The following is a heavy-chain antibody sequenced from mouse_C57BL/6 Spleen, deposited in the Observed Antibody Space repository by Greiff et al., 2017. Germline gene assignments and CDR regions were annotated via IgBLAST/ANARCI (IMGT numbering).Heavy chain of an antibody. J-gene: IGHJ4*01. V-gene: IGHV1-9*01. Sequence: VQLQQSGAELMKPGASVKLSCKATGYTFTGYWIEWVKQRPGHGLEWIGEILPGSSCTNYNEKFKGKATFTADTSSNTAYMQLSSLTTEDSAIYYCAIDLDDGYQPYAMDYWGQGTSVTVSS. CDR1: GYTFTGYW. D-gene: IGHD2-3*01. CDR2: ILPGSSCT. CDR3: AIDLDDGYQPYAMDY.